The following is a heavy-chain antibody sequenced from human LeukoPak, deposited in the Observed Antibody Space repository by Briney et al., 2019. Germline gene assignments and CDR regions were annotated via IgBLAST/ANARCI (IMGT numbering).Heavy chain of an antibody. D-gene: IGHD3-10*01. J-gene: IGHJ4*02. CDR3: VRSGRYYFDY. V-gene: IGHV3-23*01. CDR2: ISGSGGST. Sequence: GGSLRLSCAASGFTFSSYAMSWVRQAPGKGLEWVSAISGSGGSTYFADSVKGRFTISRDNSKNTLYLQMNSLRAEDTAVYYCVRSGRYYFDYWGQGTLVTVSS. CDR1: GFTFSSYA.